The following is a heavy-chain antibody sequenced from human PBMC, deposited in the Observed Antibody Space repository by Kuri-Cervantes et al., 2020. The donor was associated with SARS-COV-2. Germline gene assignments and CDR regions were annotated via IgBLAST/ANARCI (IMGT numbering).Heavy chain of an antibody. Sequence: ASVKVSCKASGYTFTGYYIHWVRQAPGQGLEWMGWINLNTDGTHYAQNFQGRVTMTRDTSISTAYMELSRLRSDDTAVYYCARDQIVVVTKGSSIEYFQHWGQGTLVTVSS. CDR2: INLNTDGT. J-gene: IGHJ1*01. D-gene: IGHD3-22*01. V-gene: IGHV1-2*02. CDR3: ARDQIVVVTKGSSIEYFQH. CDR1: GYTFTGYY.